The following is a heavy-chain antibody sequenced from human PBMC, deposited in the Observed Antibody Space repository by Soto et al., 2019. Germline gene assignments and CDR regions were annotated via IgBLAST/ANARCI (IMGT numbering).Heavy chain of an antibody. V-gene: IGHV1-69*06. Sequence: QVQLVQSGAEVKKPGSSVNVSCKASGGTFNTFAISWVRQAPGKGLEYLGGIVAILGPAFYAQRFQCRVTITADKSTNTADLELTSLSSEDTAVYSCARAAKRYFDSWGQGTQVTVSS. CDR1: GGTFNTFA. CDR3: ARAAKRYFDS. J-gene: IGHJ4*02. CDR2: IVAILGPA.